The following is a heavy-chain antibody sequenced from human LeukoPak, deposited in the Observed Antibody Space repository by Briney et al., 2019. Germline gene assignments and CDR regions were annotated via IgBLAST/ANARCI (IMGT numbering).Heavy chain of an antibody. V-gene: IGHV4-31*02. CDR3: ARDPAEFGNHFDY. Sequence: SETLSLTCTVSGGSISSGGYYWSRIRQHPGKGLEWIGYIYYSGSTYYNPSLKSRVTISVDKSKNQFSLKLSSVTAADTAVYYCARDPAEFGNHFDYWGQGTLVTVSS. CDR1: GGSISSGGYY. J-gene: IGHJ4*02. CDR2: IYYSGST. D-gene: IGHD3-10*01.